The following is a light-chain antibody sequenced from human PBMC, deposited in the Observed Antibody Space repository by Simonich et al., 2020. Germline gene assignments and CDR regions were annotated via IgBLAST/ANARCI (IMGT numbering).Light chain of an antibody. CDR1: SSNLGSNY. CDR2: RNN. J-gene: IGLJ3*02. CDR3: AAWDDSLSGV. Sequence: QSVLTQPPSASGTPGQRVPISCSGSSSNLGSNYVYRYQQLPETAPKHLIYRNNQRPSGVPDRFSGSKSGTSASLAISGLRSEDEADYYCAAWDDSLSGVFGGGTKLTVL. V-gene: IGLV1-47*01.